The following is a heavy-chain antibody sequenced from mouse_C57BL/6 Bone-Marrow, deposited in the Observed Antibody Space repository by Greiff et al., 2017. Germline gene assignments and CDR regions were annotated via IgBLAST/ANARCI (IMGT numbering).Heavy chain of an antibody. V-gene: IGHV1-82*01. Sequence: VQLQQSGPELVKPGASVKISCKASGYAFSSSWMNWVKQRPGKGLEWIGRSYPGDGDTNYNGKFKGKATLTADKSSSTAYMQLSSMTSEDSAVYFCARSGDEGMDDWGQGTSVTVAS. CDR2: SYPGDGDT. CDR1: GYAFSSSW. D-gene: IGHD4-1*01. CDR3: ARSGDEGMDD. J-gene: IGHJ4*01.